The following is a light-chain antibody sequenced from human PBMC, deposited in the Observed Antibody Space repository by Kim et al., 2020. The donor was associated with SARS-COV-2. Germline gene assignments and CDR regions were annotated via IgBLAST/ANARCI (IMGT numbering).Light chain of an antibody. CDR2: GAS. Sequence: EIVLTQSPGTLSLSPGERGTLSCRASQSVSNSYLAWYQQKPGQAPRLLIYGASSRATGIPDRFSGSGSGTDFTLTISRLEPEDFAVYYCQQYGSPPDTFGQGTKLEI. V-gene: IGKV3-20*01. CDR1: QSVSNSY. CDR3: QQYGSPPDT. J-gene: IGKJ2*01.